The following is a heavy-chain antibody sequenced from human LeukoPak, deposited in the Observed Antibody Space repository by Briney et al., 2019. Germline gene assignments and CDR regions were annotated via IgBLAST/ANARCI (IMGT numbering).Heavy chain of an antibody. V-gene: IGHV3-23*01. CDR3: AKGYSSGQDLYYFDY. CDR2: ISGSGGST. Sequence: GGSLRLSCAASGFTLSSYAMSWVRQAPGKGLEWVSAISGSGGSTYYADSVKGRFTISRDNSKNTLYLQMNSLRAEDTAVYYCAKGYSSGQDLYYFDYWGQGTLVTVSS. J-gene: IGHJ4*02. D-gene: IGHD6-19*01. CDR1: GFTLSSYA.